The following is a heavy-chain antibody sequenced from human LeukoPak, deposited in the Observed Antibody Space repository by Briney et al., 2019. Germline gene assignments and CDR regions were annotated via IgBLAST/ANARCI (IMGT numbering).Heavy chain of an antibody. V-gene: IGHV3-33*01. CDR3: ARDRLTTVTTFHFDY. J-gene: IGHJ4*02. D-gene: IGHD4-17*01. Sequence: GGSLRLSCAASGFTFSSYAMHWVRQAPGKGLEWVAVIWSDTTNKYYADSVKGRFTISRDNSKNTLYLQMSSLRAEDTAMYYCARDRLTTVTTFHFDYWGQGTLDTVSS. CDR2: IWSDTTNK. CDR1: GFTFSSYA.